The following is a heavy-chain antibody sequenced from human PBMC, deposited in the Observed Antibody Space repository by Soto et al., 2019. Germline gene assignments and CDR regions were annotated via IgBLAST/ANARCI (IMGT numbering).Heavy chain of an antibody. Sequence: QMQLVQSGPEVKKPGTSVKVSCKASGFTFTSSAVQWVRQARGQRLEWIGWIVVGSGNTNYAQKFQERVTITRDMSTSTAYMELSSLRSEDTAVYYCAAGSGYSGYDLFDYWGQGTLVTVSS. V-gene: IGHV1-58*01. D-gene: IGHD5-12*01. CDR1: GFTFTSSA. CDR2: IVVGSGNT. J-gene: IGHJ4*02. CDR3: AAGSGYSGYDLFDY.